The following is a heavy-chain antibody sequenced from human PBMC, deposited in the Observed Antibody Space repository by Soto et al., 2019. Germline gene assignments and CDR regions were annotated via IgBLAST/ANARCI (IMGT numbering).Heavy chain of an antibody. CDR2: ISRDGGTK. Sequence: GGSLRLSCAASGFTFSSYGMHWVRQAPGKGLEWVAVISRDGGTKYYADSVKGRFTISRDNSRNTLFLEMNSLRGDDMAVYYCTGEVASGYWGQGTLVTVSS. V-gene: IGHV3-30*03. J-gene: IGHJ4*02. CDR3: TGEVASGY. CDR1: GFTFSSYG. D-gene: IGHD2-8*02.